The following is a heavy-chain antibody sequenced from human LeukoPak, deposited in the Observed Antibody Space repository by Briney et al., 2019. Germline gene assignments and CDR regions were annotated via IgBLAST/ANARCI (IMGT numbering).Heavy chain of an antibody. V-gene: IGHV3-21*01. CDR2: ISSSSSYI. D-gene: IGHD6-13*01. CDR3: ARDEVIAARGFDY. J-gene: IGHJ4*02. CDR1: GFTFSSYS. Sequence: GGSLRLSCAASGFTFSSYSMNWVRQAPGKGLEWVSSISSSSSYIYYADSVKGRFTISRDNAKNSLYLQMNSLRAEDTAVYYCARDEVIAARGFDYWGQGTLVTVSS.